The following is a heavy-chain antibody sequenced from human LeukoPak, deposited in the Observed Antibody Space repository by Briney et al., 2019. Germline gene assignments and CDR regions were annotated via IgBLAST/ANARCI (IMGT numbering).Heavy chain of an antibody. CDR2: ISSNGGRT. V-gene: IGHV3-64*01. D-gene: IGHD3-22*01. CDR1: GFIFSSYP. Sequence: GGSLRLSCAASGFIFSSYPMHWVRQAPGKGLEFVSAISSNGGRTYYVNSVKDRFTISRDNSKNTLYLQMGSLRAEDMAVYYCARDGYDSGDYWGQGTLVTVSS. CDR3: ARDGYDSGDY. J-gene: IGHJ4*02.